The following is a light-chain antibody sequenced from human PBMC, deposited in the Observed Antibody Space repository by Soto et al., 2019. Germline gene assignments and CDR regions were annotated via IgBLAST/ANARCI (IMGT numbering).Light chain of an antibody. CDR1: GSDVGGYDY. J-gene: IGLJ1*01. CDR3: SSFTSSSTYV. Sequence: QSVLTQPASVSGSPGQSITISCTGTGSDVGGYDYVSWYQHHPGKAPKAMIYEVTNRPSGVSTCFSGSKSGTTASLTISGLLAEDEADFDCSSFTSSSTYVFGSGTKVPV. V-gene: IGLV2-14*01. CDR2: EVT.